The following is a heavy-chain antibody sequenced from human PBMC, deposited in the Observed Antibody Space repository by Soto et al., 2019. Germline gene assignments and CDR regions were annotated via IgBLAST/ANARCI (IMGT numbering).Heavy chain of an antibody. D-gene: IGHD2-15*01. CDR2: ISSSSSTI. Sequence: GGSLRLSCAASGFTFSSYSMNWVRQAPGKGLEWVSYISSSSSTIYYADSVKGRFTISRDNAKNSLYLQMNSLRAEDTAVYYCAREEGYCSGGSCYSDYYMDVWGKGTTVTVSS. CDR3: AREEGYCSGGSCYSDYYMDV. CDR1: GFTFSSYS. J-gene: IGHJ6*03. V-gene: IGHV3-48*01.